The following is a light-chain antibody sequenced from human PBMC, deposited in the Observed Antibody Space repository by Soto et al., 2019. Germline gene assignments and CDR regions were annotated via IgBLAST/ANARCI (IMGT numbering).Light chain of an antibody. CDR1: QSISSW. CDR2: DAS. CDR3: QQYNK. Sequence: DIQMTQSPSTLSASVGDRVTITCRASQSISSWLAWYQQKPGKAPKLLIYDASSLESGVPSRFSGSGSGTEFTLTTSSLQPDDFATYYCQQYNKFGQGTKVEIK. J-gene: IGKJ1*01. V-gene: IGKV1-5*01.